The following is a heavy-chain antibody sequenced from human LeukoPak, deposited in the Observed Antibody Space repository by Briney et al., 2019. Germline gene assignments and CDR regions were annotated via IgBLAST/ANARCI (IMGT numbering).Heavy chain of an antibody. D-gene: IGHD3-9*01. CDR1: GFTFSNNG. CDR3: AREGHYDILTGYSPLEYDFSYMDV. Sequence: GGSLRLSCEASGFTFSNNGLHWVRQTPGKGLEWVAAISSDGVEKHYADSVKGRFTISRDNSKSTLYLQMNSLRAEDTALYYCAREGHYDILTGYSPLEYDFSYMDVWGKGTTVTVSS. V-gene: IGHV3-30*04. J-gene: IGHJ6*03. CDR2: ISSDGVEK.